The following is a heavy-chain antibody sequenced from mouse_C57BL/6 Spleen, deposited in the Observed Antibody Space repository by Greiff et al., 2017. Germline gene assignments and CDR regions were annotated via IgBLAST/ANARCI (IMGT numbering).Heavy chain of an antibody. CDR1: GYTFTSYW. D-gene: IGHD2-1*01. Sequence: QVQLQQPGAELVKPGASVKLSCKASGYTFTSYWMHWVKQRPGRGLEWIGRIDPNSGGTKYNEKFKSKDTLTVDKPSSTAYMQLSSLTSEDSAVYYCARYGAHLLWARYEGAMDYWGQGTSVTVSS. V-gene: IGHV1-72*01. CDR2: IDPNSGGT. J-gene: IGHJ4*01. CDR3: ARYGAHLLWARYEGAMDY.